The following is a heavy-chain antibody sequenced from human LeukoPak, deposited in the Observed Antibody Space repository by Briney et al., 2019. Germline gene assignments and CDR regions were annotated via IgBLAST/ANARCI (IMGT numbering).Heavy chain of an antibody. J-gene: IGHJ4*02. CDR1: GFTFSSFE. CDR2: ISSSASTI. V-gene: IGHV3-48*03. D-gene: IGHD5-12*01. Sequence: PGGSLRLSCAASGFTFSSFEMNWVRQAPGKGLEWVSYISSSASTIHYADSVKGRFTISRDNAKNSLYLQMNSLRAEDTAVYYCAREMGGYPFDYWGQGTLVTVSS. CDR3: AREMGGYPFDY.